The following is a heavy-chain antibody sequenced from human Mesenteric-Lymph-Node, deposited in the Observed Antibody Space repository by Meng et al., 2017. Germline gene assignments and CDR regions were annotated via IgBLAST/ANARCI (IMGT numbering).Heavy chain of an antibody. CDR1: GYSISSGYY. J-gene: IGHJ5*02. CDR2: IYHSGST. Sequence: GSLRLSCAVSGYSISSGYYWGWIRQPPGKGLEWIGSIYHSGSTYYNPSLKSRVTISVDTSKNQFSLKLSSVTAADTAVYYCARRGRRFGEGWFDPWGQGSLVTVSS. V-gene: IGHV4-38-2*01. CDR3: ARRGRRFGEGWFDP. D-gene: IGHD3-10*01.